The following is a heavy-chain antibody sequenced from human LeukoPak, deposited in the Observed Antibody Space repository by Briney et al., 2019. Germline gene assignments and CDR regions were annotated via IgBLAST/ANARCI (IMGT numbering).Heavy chain of an antibody. D-gene: IGHD6-6*01. CDR1: GASISSYY. J-gene: IGHJ5*02. Sequence: PSETLSLTCTVSGASISSYYWSWIRQPPGKGREWIGYIYYSGSTNYNPSLKSRVTISVDTSKNQFSLKLSSVTAADTALYYCARDLEYSSSRLFDPWGQGTLVTVSS. CDR2: IYYSGST. V-gene: IGHV4-59*01. CDR3: ARDLEYSSSRLFDP.